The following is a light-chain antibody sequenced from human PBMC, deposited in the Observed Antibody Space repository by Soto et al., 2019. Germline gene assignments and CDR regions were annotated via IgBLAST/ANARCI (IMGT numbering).Light chain of an antibody. J-gene: IGKJ2*01. Sequence: EIVMTQSPGTLFVSPGERATLSCRASQSVSSNLAWYQQKPGQAPRLLIYGASTRATGIPARFSGRGSGTEFTLTISSLQSEDCAVYYCQQCNAWPHTFGQGTKLEIK. CDR3: QQCNAWPHT. V-gene: IGKV3-15*01. CDR1: QSVSSN. CDR2: GAS.